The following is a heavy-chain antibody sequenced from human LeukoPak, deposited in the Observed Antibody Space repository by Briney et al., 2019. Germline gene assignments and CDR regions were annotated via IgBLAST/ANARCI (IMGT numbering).Heavy chain of an antibody. V-gene: IGHV3-7*01. J-gene: IGHJ4*02. CDR1: GFTFSTYW. D-gene: IGHD2-15*01. CDR3: ARRGWLDY. CDR2: IKEDGSEK. Sequence: GGSLRLSCAASGFTFSTYWMNWVRQAPGKGLEWVANIKEDGSEKDYVDSVKGRFAISRDNAKNSLYLQMNSLRAEDTAVYYCARRGWLDYWGQGTLVTVSS.